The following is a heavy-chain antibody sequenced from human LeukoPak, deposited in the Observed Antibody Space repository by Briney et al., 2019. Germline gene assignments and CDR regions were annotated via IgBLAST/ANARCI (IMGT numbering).Heavy chain of an antibody. CDR2: IDPSDSYT. CDR1: GYSFTSYW. J-gene: IGHJ4*02. D-gene: IGHD5-18*01. V-gene: IGHV5-10-1*01. Sequence: GESLKISCKGSGYSFTSYWISWVRQMPGKGLEWMGRIDPSDSYTNYSPSFQGHVTISADKSISTAYLQWSSLKASDTAMYYCARVARGYSYGSLVDYWGQGTLVTVSS. CDR3: ARVARGYSYGSLVDY.